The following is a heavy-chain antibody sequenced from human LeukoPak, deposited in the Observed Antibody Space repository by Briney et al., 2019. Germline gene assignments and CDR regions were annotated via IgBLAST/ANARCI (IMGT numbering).Heavy chain of an antibody. J-gene: IGHJ6*02. V-gene: IGHV1-8*01. CDR1: GYTFTSYD. CDR3: ARKGKGRFTMVRGVTGMDV. Sequence: RVASVKVSCKASGYTFTSYDINWVRQATGQGLEWMGWMNPNSGNTGYAQKFQGRVTMTRNTSISTVYMELSSLRSEDTAVYYCARKGKGRFTMVRGVTGMDVWGQGTTVTVSS. D-gene: IGHD3-10*01. CDR2: MNPNSGNT.